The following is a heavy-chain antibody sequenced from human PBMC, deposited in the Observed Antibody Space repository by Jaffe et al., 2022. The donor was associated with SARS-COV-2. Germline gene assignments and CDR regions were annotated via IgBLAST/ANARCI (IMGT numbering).Heavy chain of an antibody. J-gene: IGHJ6*02. CDR2: ISWDGGST. Sequence: EVQLVESGGVVVQPGGSLRLSCAASGFTFDDYTMHWVRQAPGKGLEWVSLISWDGGSTYYADSVKGRFTISRDNSKNSLYLQMNSLRTEDTALYYCAKDAYSYDPYYGMDVWGQGTTVTVSS. CDR3: AKDAYSYDPYYGMDV. CDR1: GFTFDDYT. D-gene: IGHD5-18*01. V-gene: IGHV3-43*01.